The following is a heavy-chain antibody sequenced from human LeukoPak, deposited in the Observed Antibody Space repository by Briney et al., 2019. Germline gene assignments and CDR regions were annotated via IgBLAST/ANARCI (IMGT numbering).Heavy chain of an antibody. CDR2: INPNSGGT. CDR1: GYTFTGYY. D-gene: IGHD6-19*01. V-gene: IGHV1-2*02. CDR3: ARGRYSSGWVRWDYFGY. J-gene: IGHJ4*02. Sequence: GASVKVSCKASGYTFTGYYLHWVRQAPGQGLEWMGWINPNSGGTNYAQKFQGRVTMTRDTSISKAYMELSSLRSDDTAVFFCARGRYSSGWVRWDYFGYWGQGTLVTVSS.